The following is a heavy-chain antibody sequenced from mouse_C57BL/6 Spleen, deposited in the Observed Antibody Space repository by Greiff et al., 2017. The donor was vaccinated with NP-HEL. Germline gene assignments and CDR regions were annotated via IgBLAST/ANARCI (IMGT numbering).Heavy chain of an antibody. CDR3: AREGNQAWFAY. D-gene: IGHD2-1*01. J-gene: IGHJ3*01. V-gene: IGHV3-6*01. CDR1: GYSITSGYY. Sequence: DVKLQESGPGLVKPSQSLSLTCSVTGYSITSGYYWNWIRQFPGNKLEWMGYISYDGSNNYNPSLKNRISITRDTSKNQFFLKLNSVTTEDTATYYCAREGNQAWFAYWGQGTLVTVSA. CDR2: ISYDGSN.